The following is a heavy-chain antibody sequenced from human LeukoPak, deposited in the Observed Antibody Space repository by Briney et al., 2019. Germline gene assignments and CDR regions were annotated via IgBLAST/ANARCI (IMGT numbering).Heavy chain of an antibody. CDR2: IYYHENT. D-gene: IGHD1-1*01. CDR3: ARRAYSAAYWKHFDY. V-gene: IGHV4-39*02. Sequence: SETLSLTCTVSGCSISSSSDYWGWIRQAPGKGLEWIGSIYYHENTYYNSSLKSRVTISVDTSKNHFSLKLNSVTAADTAVYFCARRAYSAAYWKHFDYWGQGTLVTVSS. J-gene: IGHJ4*02. CDR1: GCSISSSSDY.